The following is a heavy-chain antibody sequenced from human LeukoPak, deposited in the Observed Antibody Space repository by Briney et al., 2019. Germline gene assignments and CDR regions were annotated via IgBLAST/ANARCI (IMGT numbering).Heavy chain of an antibody. J-gene: IGHJ4*02. D-gene: IGHD2-15*01. CDR3: ARDISVAPVAPRTTLDH. V-gene: IGHV1-18*01. Sequence: ASVTVSCKPSGYTFDYYGVSWVRQAPGQGLEWLAWINTNTGRTMYAERFQGRVTLTRDTSTSTVYMDLRSLRSDDTALYFCARDISVAPVAPRTTLDHWGQGTLVIVSS. CDR2: INTNTGRT. CDR1: GYTFDYYG.